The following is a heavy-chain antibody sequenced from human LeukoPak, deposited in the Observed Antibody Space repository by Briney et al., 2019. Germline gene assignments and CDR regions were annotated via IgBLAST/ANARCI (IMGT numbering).Heavy chain of an antibody. J-gene: IGHJ4*02. CDR1: GYTFTSYD. CDR2: MSPNSGDT. CDR3: ARGPPNWGYDY. V-gene: IGHV1-8*01. Sequence: PGASVKVSCKASGYTFTSYDFNWVRQATGQRPEWMGWMSPNSGDTGYAKKFQDRVTMTRNTSISTAYMELSSLRSDDTAVYYCARGPPNWGYDYWGPGTLVTVSS. D-gene: IGHD7-27*01.